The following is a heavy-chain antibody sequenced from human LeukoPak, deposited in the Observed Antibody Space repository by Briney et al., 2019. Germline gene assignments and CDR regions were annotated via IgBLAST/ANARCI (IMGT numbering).Heavy chain of an antibody. D-gene: IGHD3-10*01. J-gene: IGHJ4*02. CDR2: INHSGST. CDR3: ASGPRRYYYGSGSYYRR. V-gene: IGHV4-34*01. Sequence: SETLSLTCAVYGGSFSGYYWSWIRQPPGKGLEWIGEINHSGSTNYNPSLKSRVTISVDTSKNQFSLKLSSVTAADTAVYYCASGPRRYYYGSGSYYRRWGQGTLVTVSS. CDR1: GGSFSGYY.